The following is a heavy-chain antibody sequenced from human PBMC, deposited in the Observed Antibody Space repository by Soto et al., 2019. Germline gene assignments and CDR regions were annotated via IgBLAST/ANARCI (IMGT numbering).Heavy chain of an antibody. D-gene: IGHD4-17*01. V-gene: IGHV4-38-2*01. Sequence: PXETLSLTCVVSGFPISSPYSWGWIRQPPVKGLERIGSISHTGTTSYSPSLTSRVSISVDTSKNQVSLKLTSVTAADTAVYFCARVTMVIRDSDHFGVDVWGHGTTVTVSS. CDR3: ARVTMVIRDSDHFGVDV. CDR2: ISHTGTT. CDR1: GFPISSPYS. J-gene: IGHJ6*02.